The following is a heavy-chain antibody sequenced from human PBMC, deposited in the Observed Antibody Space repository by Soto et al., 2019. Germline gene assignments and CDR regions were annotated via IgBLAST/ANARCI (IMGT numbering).Heavy chain of an antibody. J-gene: IGHJ4*02. CDR1: GFTFSSYG. V-gene: IGHV3-33*01. CDR2: IWYDGSNK. CDR3: ARDRTQWQQLAHFDY. D-gene: IGHD6-13*01. Sequence: QVQLVESGGGVVQPGRSLRLSCAASGFTFSSYGMHWVRQAPGKGLEWVAVIWYDGSNKYYADSVKGRFTISRDNSKNTLYLQMNSLRAEDTAVYYCARDRTQWQQLAHFDYWGQGTLVTVFS.